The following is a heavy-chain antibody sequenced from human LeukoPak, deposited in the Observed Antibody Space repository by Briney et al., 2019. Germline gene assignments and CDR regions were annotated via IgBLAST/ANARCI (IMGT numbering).Heavy chain of an antibody. V-gene: IGHV1-46*01. CDR3: AANHPDTAMDDY. Sequence: ASVKVSCKASGYTFTSYYMHWVRQAPGQGLEWMGIINPSGGSTSYAQKFQGRVTMTRDTSTSTVYMELSSLRSEDTAVYYCAANHPDTAMDDYWGQGTLVTVSS. D-gene: IGHD5-18*01. J-gene: IGHJ4*02. CDR1: GYTFTSYY. CDR2: INPSGGST.